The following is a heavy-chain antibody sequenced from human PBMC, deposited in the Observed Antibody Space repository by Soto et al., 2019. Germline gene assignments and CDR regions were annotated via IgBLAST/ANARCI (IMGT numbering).Heavy chain of an antibody. J-gene: IGHJ4*02. Sequence: EVQLLESGGGLAQPGGSLRLSCAASGFTFSNDAMGWVRQAPGKGLEWVSGISGIGYNTYYAGSVKGRFTISRDNSKNTLYLQMNSLRAEVTAVYYCVKCVSMLYDLFDFWGQGTQLTVSS. V-gene: IGHV3-23*01. CDR3: VKCVSMLYDLFDF. D-gene: IGHD2-8*01. CDR1: GFTFSNDA. CDR2: ISGIGYNT.